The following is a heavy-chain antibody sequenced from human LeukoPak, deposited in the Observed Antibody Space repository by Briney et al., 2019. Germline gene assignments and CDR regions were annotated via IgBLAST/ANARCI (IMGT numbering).Heavy chain of an antibody. CDR1: GYSFTSYW. Sequence: PGESLKISCKGSGYSFTSYWIGWVRQMPGKGLEWMGIIYPGDSDTRYSPSFQGQVTISADKSISTAYLQWSSPKASDTAMYYWARRGSSSYYYYYGKDVWGQGTKVTVSS. CDR2: IYPGDSDT. V-gene: IGHV5-51*01. D-gene: IGHD6-13*01. CDR3: ARRGSSSYYYYYGKDV. J-gene: IGHJ6*02.